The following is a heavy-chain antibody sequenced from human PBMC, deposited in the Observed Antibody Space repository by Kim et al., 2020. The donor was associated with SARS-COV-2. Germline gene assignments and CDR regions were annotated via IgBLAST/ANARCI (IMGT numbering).Heavy chain of an antibody. CDR2: ITWNSGPT. V-gene: IGHV3-9*01. Sequence: GGSLRLSCEASGFTFDDYAMHWVRQAPGKGLQWVSDITWNSGPTGYADFVKGRFILSRDNAKNSLSLEMNSLRPEDTALYYCAKDCTRNGSITYNYGSGWEAMDVWGQGTTVTVSS. J-gene: IGHJ6*02. CDR1: GFTFDDYA. CDR3: AKDCTRNGSITYNYGSGWEAMDV. D-gene: IGHD3-10*01.